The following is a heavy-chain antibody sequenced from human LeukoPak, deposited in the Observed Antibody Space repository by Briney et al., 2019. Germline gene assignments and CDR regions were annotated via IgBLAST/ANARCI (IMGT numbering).Heavy chain of an antibody. Sequence: GGSLRLSCAASGFAFSSQAMGWVRQAPGKGLEWGSVISDSGSITYSADSVKGRFTISRDNSKNTLFLQMSSLRAEDTAVYYCAKDARRTNGWCFFDYWGRGTLVTVSS. D-gene: IGHD6-19*01. CDR1: GFAFSSQA. J-gene: IGHJ4*02. CDR2: ISDSGSIT. CDR3: AKDARRTNGWCFFDY. V-gene: IGHV3-23*01.